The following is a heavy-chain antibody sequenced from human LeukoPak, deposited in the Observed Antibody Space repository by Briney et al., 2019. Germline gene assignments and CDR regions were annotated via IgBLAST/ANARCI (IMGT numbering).Heavy chain of an antibody. V-gene: IGHV3-66*01. Sequence: SGGSLRLACAASGFIVSSNYMSWVRQAPGKGLEWVSVIYSGGSTYYADSVKGRFTISRDNSKNTLYLQMSSLRADDTAVYYCVGYCSGASCGGSGYGMDVWGQGTTVTVSS. CDR3: VGYCSGASCGGSGYGMDV. CDR2: IYSGGST. CDR1: GFIVSSNY. J-gene: IGHJ6*02. D-gene: IGHD2-15*01.